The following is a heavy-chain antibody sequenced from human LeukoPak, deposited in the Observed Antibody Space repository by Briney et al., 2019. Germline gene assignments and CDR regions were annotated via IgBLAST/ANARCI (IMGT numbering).Heavy chain of an antibody. CDR2: IYYSGST. CDR1: GGSISSSSYY. D-gene: IGHD3-3*01. V-gene: IGHV4-39*01. CDR3: ARAPKWIDFWSGLSASYFDY. Sequence: PSETLSLTCTVSGGSISSSSYYWGWIRQPPGKGLELIGSIYYSGSTYYNPSLKSRVTISVDTSKNQFSLKLSSVTAADTAVYYCARAPKWIDFWSGLSASYFDYWGQGTLVTVSS. J-gene: IGHJ4*02.